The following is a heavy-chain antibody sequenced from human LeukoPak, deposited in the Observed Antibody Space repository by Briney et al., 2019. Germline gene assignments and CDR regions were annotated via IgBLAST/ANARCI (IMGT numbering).Heavy chain of an antibody. V-gene: IGHV4-59*01. D-gene: IGHD1-26*01. CDR1: GGSISSYY. J-gene: IGHJ3*02. CDR3: ARDGAYYAFDI. CDR2: IYYSGST. Sequence: SETLPLTCTASGGSISSYYWSWIRQPPGKGLEWIGYIYYSGSTNYNPSLKSRVTISVDTSKNQFSLKLSSVTAADTAVYYCARDGAYYAFDIWGQGTMVTVSS.